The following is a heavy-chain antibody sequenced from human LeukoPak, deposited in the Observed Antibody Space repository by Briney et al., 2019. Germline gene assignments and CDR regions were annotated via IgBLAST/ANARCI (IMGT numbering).Heavy chain of an antibody. CDR2: TSYRGGT. Sequence: SETLSLTCTVSAVSTTNYYWHWIRQPPGKELEWIAFTSYRGGTKYNPSLKSRASISVDTSENQVSLRVTSMTAADTAVYYCARDSLDYGGWFDTWGQGILVTVSS. CDR3: ARDSLDYGGWFDT. D-gene: IGHD4-23*01. CDR1: AVSTTNYY. V-gene: IGHV4-59*01. J-gene: IGHJ5*02.